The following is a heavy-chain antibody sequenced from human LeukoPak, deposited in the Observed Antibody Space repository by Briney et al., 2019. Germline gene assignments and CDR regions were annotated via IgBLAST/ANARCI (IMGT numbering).Heavy chain of an antibody. CDR1: GGSISSGSYY. CDR3: ARRITMVRGAYRPPYAFDI. V-gene: IGHV4-61*02. CDR2: IYTSGST. J-gene: IGHJ3*02. Sequence: PSETLSLTCTVSGGSISSGSYYWSWIRQPAGKGLEWIGRIYTSGSTNYNHSLKSRVTISVDTSKNQFSLKLSSVTAADTAVYYCARRITMVRGAYRPPYAFDIWGQGTMVTVSS. D-gene: IGHD3-10*01.